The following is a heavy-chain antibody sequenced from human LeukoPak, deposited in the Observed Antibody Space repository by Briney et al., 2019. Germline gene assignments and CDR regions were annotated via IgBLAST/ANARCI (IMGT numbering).Heavy chain of an antibody. CDR2: ISSSSSTI. CDR1: GFTFSSYS. CDR3: ARRGDDDSSGYPFDY. D-gene: IGHD3-22*01. J-gene: IGHJ4*02. Sequence: GGSLRLSCAASGFTFSSYSMNWVRQAPGKGLEWVSYISSSSSTIYYADSVKGRFTISRDNAKNSLYLQMNSLRAEDTAVYYCARRGDDDSSGYPFDYWGQGTLVTVSS. V-gene: IGHV3-48*04.